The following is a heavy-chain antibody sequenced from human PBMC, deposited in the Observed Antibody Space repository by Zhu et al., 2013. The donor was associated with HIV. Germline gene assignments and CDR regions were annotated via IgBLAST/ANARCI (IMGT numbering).Heavy chain of an antibody. D-gene: IGHD6-13*01. V-gene: IGHV1-46*01. J-gene: IGHJ4*02. CDR3: AREGQQLVLGGCY. CDR2: INPSGGST. Sequence: QVQLVQSGAEVKKPGSSVKVSCKASGDTFSKNAISWVRQAPGQGLEWMGIINPSGGSTSYAQKFQGRVTMTRDTSTSTVYMELSSLRSEDTAVYYCAREGQQLVLGGCYWGQGTLVTVS. CDR1: GDTFSKNA.